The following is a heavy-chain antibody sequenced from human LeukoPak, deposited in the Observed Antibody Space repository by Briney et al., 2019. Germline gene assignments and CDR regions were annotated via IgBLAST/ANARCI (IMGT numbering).Heavy chain of an antibody. J-gene: IGHJ4*02. Sequence: SETLSLTCTVSGGSIRSSNNYWGWIRQPPGKGLEWIEGIHYSGSTYYYPSLKSRVTISVDTSKNQFPLKLSSVTAADTAVYYCARDVRDSSGYYLRAFGYWGQGTLVTVPS. CDR1: GGSIRSSNNY. D-gene: IGHD3-22*01. V-gene: IGHV4-39*06. CDR2: IHYSGST. CDR3: ARDVRDSSGYYLRAFGY.